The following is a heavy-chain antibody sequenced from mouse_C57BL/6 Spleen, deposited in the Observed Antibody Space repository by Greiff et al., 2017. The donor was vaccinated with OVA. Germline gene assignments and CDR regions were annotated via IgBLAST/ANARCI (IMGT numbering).Heavy chain of an antibody. CDR1: GYTFTDYE. Sequence: VQLQQSGAELVRPGASVTLSCKASGYTFTDYEMHWVKQTPVHGLEWIGAIDPETGGTAYNQKFKGKAILTADKSSSTAYMELRSLTSEDSAVYYCTRSGTEAYWGQGTLVTVSA. CDR3: TRSGTEAY. CDR2: IDPETGGT. V-gene: IGHV1-15*01. J-gene: IGHJ3*01. D-gene: IGHD4-1*01.